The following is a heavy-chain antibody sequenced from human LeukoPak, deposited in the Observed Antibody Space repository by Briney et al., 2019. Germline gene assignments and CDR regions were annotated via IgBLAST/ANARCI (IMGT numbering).Heavy chain of an antibody. V-gene: IGHV3-23*01. D-gene: IGHD3-3*01. J-gene: IGHJ4*02. Sequence: PGGSLRLSCAASGFTFSSYAMNWVRQAPGKGLEWVSPISDSGDSTYYADSVKGRFTISRDNSKNTPYLQMNSLRAEDTAVYYCAKDRSYGFWSGLFDCWGQGTLVTVSS. CDR1: GFTFSSYA. CDR3: AKDRSYGFWSGLFDC. CDR2: ISDSGDST.